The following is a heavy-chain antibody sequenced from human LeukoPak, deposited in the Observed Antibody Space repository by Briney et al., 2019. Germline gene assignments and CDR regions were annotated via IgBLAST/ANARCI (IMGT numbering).Heavy chain of an antibody. Sequence: GGSLRLSCAASEFAFGSYAMHWVRQTPGKGLEWVSYISSSGSTIFYADSVKGRFTISRDNAKNSLYLQMNSLRAEDTAVYYCARELAYYFDYWGQGTPVTVSS. V-gene: IGHV3-48*03. D-gene: IGHD1-1*01. CDR1: EFAFGSYA. J-gene: IGHJ4*02. CDR3: ARELAYYFDY. CDR2: ISSSGSTI.